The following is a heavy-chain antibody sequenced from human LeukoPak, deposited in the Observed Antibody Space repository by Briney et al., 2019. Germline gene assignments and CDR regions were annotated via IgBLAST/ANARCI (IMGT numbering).Heavy chain of an antibody. CDR3: ARDRPGVNSLCFDP. CDR2: IYSGGST. CDR1: GFTVSSNY. V-gene: IGHV3-66*02. D-gene: IGHD4-23*01. J-gene: IGHJ5*02. Sequence: GGSLRLSCAASGFTVSSNYMSWVRQAPGKGLEWVSVIYSGGSTYYADSVKGRFTISRDNSKNTLYLQMNSLRAEDTAVYYCARDRPGVNSLCFDPWGQGTLVTVSS.